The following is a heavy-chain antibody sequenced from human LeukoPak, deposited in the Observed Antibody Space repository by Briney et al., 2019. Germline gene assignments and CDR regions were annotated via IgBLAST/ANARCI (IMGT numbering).Heavy chain of an antibody. J-gene: IGHJ6*02. CDR2: IYSGGST. Sequence: GGSLRLSCAASGFTVSSNYMSWVRQAPGKGLEWVSVIYSGGSTYYADSVKGRFTISRDNSKNTLYLQMNSLRAEDTAVYYCAGDKAAAAEYYYYYYGMDVWGQGTTVTVSS. V-gene: IGHV3-66*01. D-gene: IGHD6-13*01. CDR1: GFTVSSNY. CDR3: AGDKAAAAEYYYYYYGMDV.